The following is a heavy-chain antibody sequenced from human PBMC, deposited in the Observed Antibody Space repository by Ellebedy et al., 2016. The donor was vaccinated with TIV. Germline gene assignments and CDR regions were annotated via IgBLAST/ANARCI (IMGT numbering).Heavy chain of an antibody. CDR3: ARDGTGIVAPGYYYYMDV. Sequence: PGGSLKLSCAVSGFTFRDFWMHWFRQAPGKGLVWVSRINSDGGSTNYADSVKGRFTISRDNAKNTLYLQMNSLRAEDTAVYYCARDGTGIVAPGYYYYMDVWGKGTTVTVSS. CDR2: INSDGGST. CDR1: GFTFRDFW. D-gene: IGHD2-2*01. J-gene: IGHJ6*03. V-gene: IGHV3-74*01.